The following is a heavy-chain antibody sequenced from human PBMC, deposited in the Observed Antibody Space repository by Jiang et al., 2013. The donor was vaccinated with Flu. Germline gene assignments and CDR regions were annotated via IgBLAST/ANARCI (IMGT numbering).Heavy chain of an antibody. CDR2: INPSSGGA. D-gene: IGHD2-2*01. V-gene: IGHV1-2*02. CDR1: GYTFTGYY. J-gene: IGHJ1*01. CDR3: ARDLDTSSWAEYFQP. Sequence: SGAEVKQPGASVKVSCKASGYTFTGYYIHWMRQAPGQRLEWMGWINPSSGGARYAQKFEGRVTMTSDTSISTAYMEVTSLKSDDTAVYYCARDLDTSSWAEYFQPWGQGALVTVSS.